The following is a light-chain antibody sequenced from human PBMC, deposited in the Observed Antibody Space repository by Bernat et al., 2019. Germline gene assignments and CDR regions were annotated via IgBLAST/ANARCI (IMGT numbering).Light chain of an antibody. CDR1: QSFSTTY. V-gene: IGKV3-20*01. CDR2: GPS. Sequence: EIVLTQSPGTLSLSPGERATLSCRASQSFSTTYLAWSHQNPGQAPSLFIYGPSSRPTGLPDGFSGSGLGTDFTLAISRLEPEDFAVDYCQQYVGSPRALTFGGGTKVEIK. CDR3: QQYVGSPRALT. J-gene: IGKJ4*01.